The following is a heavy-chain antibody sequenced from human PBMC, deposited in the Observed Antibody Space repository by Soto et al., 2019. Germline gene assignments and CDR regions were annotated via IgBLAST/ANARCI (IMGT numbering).Heavy chain of an antibody. CDR1: GFALTSPGVG. CDR3: AHRSDYGDYGGVFGY. Sequence: QITLKESGPTLVKPTQTLTLTCTFSGFALTSPGVGVGWIRQPPGEALECLALIYWADDYRYTPSLRSRPTITKDTTKNQVVLTLANMDPVDKATYFCAHRSDYGDYGGVFGYWGQGTLVTVSS. V-gene: IGHV2-5*02. J-gene: IGHJ4*02. D-gene: IGHD4-17*01. CDR2: IYWADDY.